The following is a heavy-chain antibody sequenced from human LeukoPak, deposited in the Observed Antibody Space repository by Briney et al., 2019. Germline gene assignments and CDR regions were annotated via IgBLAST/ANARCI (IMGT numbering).Heavy chain of an antibody. Sequence: SGPTLVNPTQTLTLTCTFSGFSLSTSGMRVSWIRQPPGKALEWLARIDWDDDKFYSTSLKTRLTISKDTSKNQVVLTMTNMDPVDTATYYCAREGGIMITFGGVIEPYYFDYWGQGTLVTVS. J-gene: IGHJ4*02. CDR1: GFSLSTSGMR. CDR3: AREGGIMITFGGVIEPYYFDY. CDR2: IDWDDDK. D-gene: IGHD3-16*02. V-gene: IGHV2-70*04.